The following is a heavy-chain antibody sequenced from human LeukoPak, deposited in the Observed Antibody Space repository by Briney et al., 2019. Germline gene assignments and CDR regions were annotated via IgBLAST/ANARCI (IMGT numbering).Heavy chain of an antibody. J-gene: IGHJ5*02. CDR2: INHSGST. CDR3: ARSRRSSGWYLNWFDP. CDR1: GGSFSGYY. Sequence: PSETLSLTCAVYGGSFSGYYWSWIRQPPGKGLEWIGEINHSGSTNYNPSLKSRVTISVDTSKNQFSLKLSSVTAADTAVYYCARSRRSSGWYLNWFDPWGQGTLVTVSS. D-gene: IGHD6-19*01. V-gene: IGHV4-34*01.